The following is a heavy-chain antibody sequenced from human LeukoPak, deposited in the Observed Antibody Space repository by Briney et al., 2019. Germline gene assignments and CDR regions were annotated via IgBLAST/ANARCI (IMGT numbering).Heavy chain of an antibody. CDR3: ARRRIAAAGIFDY. CDR1: GYSFTSYW. V-gene: IGHV5-10-1*01. D-gene: IGHD6-13*01. CDR2: IDPSDSYT. Sequence: AGESLKISCKGSGYSFTSYWISWVRQMPGKGLEWMGRIDPSDSYTNYSPSFQGHVTISADKSISTAYLQWSSLKASDTAMYYCARRRIAAAGIFDYWGQGTLVTVSS. J-gene: IGHJ4*02.